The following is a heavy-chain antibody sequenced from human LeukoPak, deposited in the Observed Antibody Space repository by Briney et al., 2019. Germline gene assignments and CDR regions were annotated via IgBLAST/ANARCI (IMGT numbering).Heavy chain of an antibody. J-gene: IGHJ4*02. D-gene: IGHD1-20*01. V-gene: IGHV5-51*01. Sequence: GASLKISCKASGSRFTDYWIGWVRQLPGKGRQWMGMLYPGDSGTRYSPSSQGQVTITADKSITTAYLQWSSLNASDTAISFCARHSLSGTPGPLDYWGQGALVTVSS. CDR3: ARHSLSGTPGPLDY. CDR2: LYPGDSGT. CDR1: GSRFTDYW.